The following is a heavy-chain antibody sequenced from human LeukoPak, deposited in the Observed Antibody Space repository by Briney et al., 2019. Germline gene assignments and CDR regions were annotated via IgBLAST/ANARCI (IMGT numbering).Heavy chain of an antibody. CDR2: ISSSSSTI. Sequence: PGRSLRLSCAASGFTFSSYSMNWVRQAPGKGLEWVSYISSSSSTIYYADSVKGRFTISRDNAKNSLYLQMNSLRAEDTAVYYCARESQGYYDSSGLDYWGQGTLVTVSS. CDR3: ARESQGYYDSSGLDY. J-gene: IGHJ4*02. D-gene: IGHD3-22*01. V-gene: IGHV3-48*01. CDR1: GFTFSSYS.